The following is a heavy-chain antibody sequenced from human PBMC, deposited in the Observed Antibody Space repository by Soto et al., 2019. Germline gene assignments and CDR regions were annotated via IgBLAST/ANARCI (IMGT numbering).Heavy chain of an antibody. CDR1: GDSISSRNW. D-gene: IGHD2-15*01. Sequence: QVQLQESGPGLVKPSGTLSLTCAVSGDSISSRNWWSWVRQPPGKGLEWIGEITHVGNTNYNPSLKSGVTMSVDMSNNQFSLKLSSVTAGDTAVYYCARAGRGYCSGFSCDSGLYGMDVWGQGTTVTVSS. CDR2: ITHVGNT. CDR3: ARAGRGYCSGFSCDSGLYGMDV. J-gene: IGHJ6*02. V-gene: IGHV4-4*02.